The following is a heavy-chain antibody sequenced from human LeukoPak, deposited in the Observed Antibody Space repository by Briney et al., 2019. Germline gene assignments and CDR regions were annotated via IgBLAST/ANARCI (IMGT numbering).Heavy chain of an antibody. Sequence: GGSLRLSCAASGFTFSSHDMHWVRQGPGKGLEWVSAIGTGGRTYYADAVKGRFTISRDNAKNSFYLQMNNLRAGDTAVYYCAREGLGEFADLWGQGTMVTVSS. CDR3: AREGLGEFADL. D-gene: IGHD3-16*01. CDR1: GFTFSSHD. J-gene: IGHJ3*01. V-gene: IGHV3-13*01. CDR2: IGTGGRT.